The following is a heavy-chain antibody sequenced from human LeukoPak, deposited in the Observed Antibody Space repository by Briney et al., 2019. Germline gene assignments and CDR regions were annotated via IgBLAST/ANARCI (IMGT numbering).Heavy chain of an antibody. D-gene: IGHD4-17*01. V-gene: IGHV3-30*18. J-gene: IGHJ3*02. Sequence: GGPLRFSFEASGFTFSGYGMHWFRKAPGKGLKGVAVISYDGSNKYYADSVKGRFTISRDNSKNTQNLQMNSLRGEDTAVYYCAKAVTVTQEFDAFDIWGQGTMVTVSS. CDR2: ISYDGSNK. CDR3: AKAVTVTQEFDAFDI. CDR1: GFTFSGYG.